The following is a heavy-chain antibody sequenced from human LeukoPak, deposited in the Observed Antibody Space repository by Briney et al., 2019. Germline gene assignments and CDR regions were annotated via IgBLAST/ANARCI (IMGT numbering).Heavy chain of an antibody. CDR3: ARVRSGYYDI. CDR2: IWYDGSNK. V-gene: IGHV3-33*08. CDR1: GFAFSSYA. D-gene: IGHD5-12*01. Sequence: PGGSLRLSCAASGFAFSSYAMSWVRQAPGKGLEWVAVIWYDGSNKYYADSVKGRFTISRDNSKNTLYLQMNSLRAEDTAVYYCARVRSGYYDIWGQGTMVTVSS. J-gene: IGHJ3*02.